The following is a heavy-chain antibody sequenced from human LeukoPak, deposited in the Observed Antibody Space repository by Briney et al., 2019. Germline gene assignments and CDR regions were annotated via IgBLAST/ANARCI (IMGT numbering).Heavy chain of an antibody. J-gene: IGHJ6*02. CDR1: GYTFTSYD. CDR3: ARGSFWSVNDGMDV. CDR2: MNPKRGNT. V-gene: IGHV1-8*01. D-gene: IGHD3-3*01. Sequence: ASVTVSCKASGYTFTSYDINWVRQAAGEGLEWMGWMNPKRGNTGYAQKIQGRVNMTRNTSISTAYMELSSLRSEDTAVYYCARGSFWSVNDGMDVWGQGPTVTVSS.